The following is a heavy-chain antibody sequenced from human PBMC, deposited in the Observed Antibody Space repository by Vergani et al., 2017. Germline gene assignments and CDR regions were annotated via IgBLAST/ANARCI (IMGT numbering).Heavy chain of an antibody. CDR1: GGSISSSSYY. D-gene: IGHD3-9*01. CDR2: IYYSGRT. V-gene: IGHV4-39*01. Sequence: QLQLQESCPGLVKPSETLSLTCTVSGGSISSSSYYWGWIRQPPGKGLEWIGSIYYSGRTYYNPSLKSRVTISVDTSKNQLSLKLSSVNAADTAVNYCARQLLLLRYFDWLLGYFDYWGPGTLVTVSS. J-gene: IGHJ4*02. CDR3: ARQLLLLRYFDWLLGYFDY.